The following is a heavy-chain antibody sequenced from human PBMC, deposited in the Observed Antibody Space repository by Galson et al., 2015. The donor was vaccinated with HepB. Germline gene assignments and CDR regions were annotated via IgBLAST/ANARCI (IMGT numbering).Heavy chain of an antibody. Sequence: SLRLSCAASGFTFSSYGMSWVRQAPGKGLEWVSVISGRGGSTHYADSVKGRFTVSRDNSKNTLYLQMNSLRAEDTAVYYCAKLTGMIAAGALDIWGQGTMVTVSS. CDR3: AKLTGMIAAGALDI. D-gene: IGHD6-25*01. CDR1: GFTFSSYG. CDR2: ISGRGGST. J-gene: IGHJ3*02. V-gene: IGHV3-23*01.